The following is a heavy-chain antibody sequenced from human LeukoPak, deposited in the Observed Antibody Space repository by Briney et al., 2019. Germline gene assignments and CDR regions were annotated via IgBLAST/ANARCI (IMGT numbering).Heavy chain of an antibody. Sequence: GGSLRLSCAASGFTFSSYSMNWVRQAPGKGLEWVSSITWSSSYIDYADSVKGRFTISRDNAKNSLYLQMNSLRAEDTAVYYCAANWDLDYWGQGTLVTVSS. D-gene: IGHD1-1*01. CDR1: GFTFSSYS. CDR3: AANWDLDY. V-gene: IGHV3-21*01. CDR2: ITWSSSYI. J-gene: IGHJ4*02.